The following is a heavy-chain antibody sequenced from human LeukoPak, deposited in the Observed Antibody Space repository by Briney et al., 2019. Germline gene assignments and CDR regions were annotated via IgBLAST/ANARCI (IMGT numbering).Heavy chain of an antibody. CDR2: INHSGST. J-gene: IGHJ3*02. CDR3: ATLGDYDAFDI. D-gene: IGHD3-10*01. V-gene: IGHV4-34*01. Sequence: SETLSLTCAVYGVSFSGYYWSWIRQPPGKGLEWIGEINHSGSTNYNPSLKSRVTISVDTSKNQFSLKLSSVTAAGTAVYYCATLGDYDAFDIWGQGTMVTVSS. CDR1: GVSFSGYY.